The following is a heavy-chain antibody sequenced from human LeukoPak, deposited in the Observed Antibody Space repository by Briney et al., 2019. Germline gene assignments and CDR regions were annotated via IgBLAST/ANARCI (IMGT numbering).Heavy chain of an antibody. V-gene: IGHV1-24*01. CDR3: ATRLGEFSSRDAFNI. Sequence: ASVKVSCKVSGYSLTELSMHWVRQAPGKGLEWVGGFSPGDGETIYAQRFQGRVTMTEATSTDTAYMELRSLTYEDTAVYYCATRLGEFSSRDAFNIWGQETMVTVSS. CDR2: FSPGDGET. D-gene: IGHD3-16*02. J-gene: IGHJ3*02. CDR1: GYSLTELS.